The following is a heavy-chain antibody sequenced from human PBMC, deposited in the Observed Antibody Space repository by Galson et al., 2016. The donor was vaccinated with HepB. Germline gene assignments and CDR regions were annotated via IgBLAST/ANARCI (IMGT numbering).Heavy chain of an antibody. D-gene: IGHD2-2*01. Sequence: SLRLSCAGSGFSFSSYVMHWVRQAPGKGLEWVAVISNDGSNKFYGDSVKGRFTISRDNSKNTVYLQIDSLKDEDTAVYYCARGGDIVVVPAATRMDVWGQGIMVTVSS. CDR3: ARGGDIVVVPAATRMDV. J-gene: IGHJ6*02. CDR1: GFSFSSYV. V-gene: IGHV3-30*01. CDR2: ISNDGSNK.